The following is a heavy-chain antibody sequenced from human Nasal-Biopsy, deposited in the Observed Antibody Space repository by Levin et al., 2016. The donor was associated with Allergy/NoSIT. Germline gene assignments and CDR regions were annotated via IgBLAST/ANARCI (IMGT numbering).Heavy chain of an antibody. J-gene: IGHJ3*02. Sequence: GESLKISCAASGFSFSNYWMAWVRQAPGKGPEWLASIKEDGSVKNYVDPVKGRFTISRDNAKNSLYLQMNNLRAGDSAVYFCARRRWCGGECYSGAFDIWGQGTMVTVFS. V-gene: IGHV3-7*02. CDR2: IKEDGSVK. D-gene: IGHD2-21*01. CDR1: GFSFSNYW. CDR3: ARRRWCGGECYSGAFDI.